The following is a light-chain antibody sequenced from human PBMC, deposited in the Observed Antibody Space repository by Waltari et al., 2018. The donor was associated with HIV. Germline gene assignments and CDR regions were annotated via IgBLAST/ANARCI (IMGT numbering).Light chain of an antibody. CDR3: QQYKNFPIT. J-gene: IGKJ5*01. Sequence: AILLTQSPSSLSASFDACFTFTCRASQAISTSLAWYQQKTGSPPKLLISDASSLDRGVPSRFSGGGSETHFTLTINGLRAEDFATYYCQQYKNFPITFGQGTRLEIK. CDR2: DAS. V-gene: IGKV1D-13*01. CDR1: QAISTS.